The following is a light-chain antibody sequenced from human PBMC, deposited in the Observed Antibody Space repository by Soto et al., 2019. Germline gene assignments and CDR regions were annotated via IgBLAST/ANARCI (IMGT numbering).Light chain of an antibody. CDR2: EVR. V-gene: IGLV2-14*03. CDR3: SSHTTRKTRV. CDR1: SSDVGAYDF. J-gene: IGLJ1*01. Sequence: QSVLTQPASVSGSPGQSITISCTGTSSDVGAYDFVSWYQQHPDKAPKLMIYEVRGRPSGVSNRFSGSKSFNTATLTISGLQAEDEADYYCSSHTTRKTRVFGTGTKVTVL.